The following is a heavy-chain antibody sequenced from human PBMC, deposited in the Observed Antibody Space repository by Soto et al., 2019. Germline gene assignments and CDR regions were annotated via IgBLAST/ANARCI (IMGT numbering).Heavy chain of an antibody. Sequence: ASVKVSCKASGYTFTSYYMHWVRQAPGQGLEWMGIINPSGGSTSYAQKFQGRVTMTRNTSISTAYMELSSLRSEDTAVYYCARGGSRHYDFWSGYYGGYYYYYYGMDVWGQGTTVTVSS. CDR2: INPSGGST. CDR1: GYTFTSYY. CDR3: ARGGSRHYDFWSGYYGGYYYYYYGMDV. J-gene: IGHJ6*02. D-gene: IGHD3-3*01. V-gene: IGHV1-46*01.